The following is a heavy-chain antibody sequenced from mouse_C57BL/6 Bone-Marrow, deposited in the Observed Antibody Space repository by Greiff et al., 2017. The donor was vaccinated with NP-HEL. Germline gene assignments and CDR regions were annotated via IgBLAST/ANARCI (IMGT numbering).Heavy chain of an antibody. J-gene: IGHJ4*01. CDR3: VRRGNYYAMDY. Sequence: DVQLQESGGGLVQPKGSLKLSCAASGFSFNTYAMNWVRQAPGKGLEWVARIRSKSNNYATYYADSVKDRFTISRDDSESMLYLQMNNLKTEDTAMYYCVRRGNYYAMDYWGQGTSVTVSS. V-gene: IGHV10-1*01. CDR2: IRSKSNNYAT. CDR1: GFSFNTYA.